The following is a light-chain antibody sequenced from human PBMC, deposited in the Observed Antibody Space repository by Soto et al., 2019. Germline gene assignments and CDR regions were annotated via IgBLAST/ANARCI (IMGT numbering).Light chain of an antibody. CDR1: QSVSSN. CDR3: HQYADSPQT. J-gene: IGKJ2*01. CDR2: DAS. V-gene: IGKV3-15*01. Sequence: EIVMTQSPATLSVSPGERATLSCRASQSVSSNLAWYQQKPGQAPRLLIYDASTRATAIPARFSGSGSETEFTLTISSLQSEDSAVYFCHQYADSPQTFGQGTKVDIK.